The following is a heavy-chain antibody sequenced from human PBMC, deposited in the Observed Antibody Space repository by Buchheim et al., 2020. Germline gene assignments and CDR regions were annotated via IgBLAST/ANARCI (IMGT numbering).Heavy chain of an antibody. V-gene: IGHV3-23*01. CDR1: RFSFRNYA. CDR3: ARGVNTQKVISYYYMDV. CDR2: MTASGDHT. Sequence: EVQLLESGGGLVQPGGSLSLSCAASRFSFRNYAMTWVRLAPGKGLEWVAAMTASGDHTYYADSVKGRFIISRDNSKNTLSLQMSSLRAEDMALSYCARGVNTQKVISYYYMDVWGKGTT. J-gene: IGHJ6*03. D-gene: IGHD3-10*01.